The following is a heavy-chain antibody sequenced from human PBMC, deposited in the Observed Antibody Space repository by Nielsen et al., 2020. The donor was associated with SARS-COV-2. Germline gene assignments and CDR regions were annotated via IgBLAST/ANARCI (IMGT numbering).Heavy chain of an antibody. CDR1: GFTFSNYG. V-gene: IGHV3-30*02. CDR3: AKPCSSTSCYLWDWFDP. Sequence: GESLNTSCAASGFTFSNYGMHWVRQAPGKGLEWVAFIRYDGSNKYYADSVKGRFTISRDNSKNTLYLQMNSLRAEDTAVYYCAKPCSSTSCYLWDWFDPWGQGTLVTVSS. CDR2: IRYDGSNK. J-gene: IGHJ5*02. D-gene: IGHD2-2*01.